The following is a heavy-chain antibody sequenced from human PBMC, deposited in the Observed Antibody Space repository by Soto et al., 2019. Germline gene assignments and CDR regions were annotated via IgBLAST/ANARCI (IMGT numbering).Heavy chain of an antibody. CDR2: INQDGSEK. J-gene: IGHJ5*02. CDR1: GFTFSSYW. D-gene: IGHD6-25*01. V-gene: IGHV3-7*01. CDR3: ARDDLGGS. Sequence: ESGGGLVQPGGSLRLSCEASGFTFSSYWMSWVRQAPGKGLEWVANINQDGSEKNFVDSVKGRFTISRDNAKNSLYLQMSSLRAEDTAVYYCARDDLGGSWGQGTLVTVSS.